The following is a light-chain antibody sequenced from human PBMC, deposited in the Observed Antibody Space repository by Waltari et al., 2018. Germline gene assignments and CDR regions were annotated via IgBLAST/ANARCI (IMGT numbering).Light chain of an antibody. CDR1: SSNIGSNT. Sequence: QSVLTQPPSASGTPGQRVTISCSGSSSNIGSNTVNWYQQLPGTAPKHLIYSNNQRPSGVPDRFSGSKSGTSASLAISGLQSEDEADYYCAAWDDSHWVFGGGTKLTVL. J-gene: IGLJ3*02. V-gene: IGLV1-44*01. CDR2: SNN. CDR3: AAWDDSHWV.